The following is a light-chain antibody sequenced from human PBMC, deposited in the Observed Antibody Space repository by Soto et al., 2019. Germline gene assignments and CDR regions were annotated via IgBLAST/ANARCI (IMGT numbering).Light chain of an antibody. Sequence: QSVLTQPASVSESPGQSITISCTGTSGDIGSYKFVSWYQHHPGKAPKLMIYEGSKRPSGVSDRFSGSKSGNTASLTISGLQADDEADYYCCSYAGSGNVFXTGTKLTVL. CDR3: CSYAGSGNV. V-gene: IGLV2-23*03. CDR2: EGS. J-gene: IGLJ1*01. CDR1: SGDIGSYKF.